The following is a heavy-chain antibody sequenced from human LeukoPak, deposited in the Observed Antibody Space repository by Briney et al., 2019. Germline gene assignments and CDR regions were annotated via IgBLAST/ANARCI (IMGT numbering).Heavy chain of an antibody. Sequence: GGSLRLSCAASGFTFSNYAMTCVRQAPGKGLEWVSVISGSGDRTYYADSVKGRFTISRDNAKNTPYLQMNSLRVEDTAMYYCTRVFAGDEYSSSGYWGQGTLVTVSS. CDR2: ISGSGDRT. D-gene: IGHD6-13*01. V-gene: IGHV3-23*01. CDR1: GFTFSNYA. J-gene: IGHJ4*02. CDR3: TRVFAGDEYSSSGY.